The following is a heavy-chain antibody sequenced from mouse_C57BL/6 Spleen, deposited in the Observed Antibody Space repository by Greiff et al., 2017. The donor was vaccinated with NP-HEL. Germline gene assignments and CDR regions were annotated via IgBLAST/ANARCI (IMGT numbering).Heavy chain of an antibody. V-gene: IGHV1-15*01. D-gene: IGHD2-3*01. Sequence: QVQLQQSGAELVRPGASVTLSCKASGYTFTDYEMHWVKQTPVHGLEWIGAIDPETGGPAYNQKFKGKAILTADKSSSTAYMELRSLTSEDSAVYYCTRDGYYPNWYFDVWGTGTTVTVSS. CDR1: GYTFTDYE. J-gene: IGHJ1*03. CDR3: TRDGYYPNWYFDV. CDR2: IDPETGGP.